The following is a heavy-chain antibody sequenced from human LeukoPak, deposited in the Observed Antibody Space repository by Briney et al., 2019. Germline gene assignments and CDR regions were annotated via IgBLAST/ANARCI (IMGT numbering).Heavy chain of an antibody. D-gene: IGHD4-11*01. CDR1: GGSISLNYY. V-gene: IGHV4-39*01. CDR2: FDNSGAT. Sequence: PSETLSLTCTVSGGSISLNYYWGWIRQTPGEGLEWIGNFDNSGATHYNPSLKTRVSISVDTSKDQVSLKVTSVTAADTGVYYCXXXSDYGNLGFYYYMDVWGKGTTVTVS. J-gene: IGHJ6*03. CDR3: XXXSDYGNLGFYYYMDV.